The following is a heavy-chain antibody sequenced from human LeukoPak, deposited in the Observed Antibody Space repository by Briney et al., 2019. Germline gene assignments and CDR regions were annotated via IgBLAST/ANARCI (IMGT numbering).Heavy chain of an antibody. CDR2: ISYDGSNK. CDR1: GFTFSSYG. Sequence: GGSLRLSCAASGFTFSSYGMHWVRQAPGKGLEWVAVISYDGSNKYYADSVKGRFTISRDNSKNTLYLQMNSLRAEDTAVYYCAKVHSKYSYGHGYYFDYWGQGTLVTVSS. V-gene: IGHV3-30*18. CDR3: AKVHSKYSYGHGYYFDY. D-gene: IGHD5-18*01. J-gene: IGHJ4*02.